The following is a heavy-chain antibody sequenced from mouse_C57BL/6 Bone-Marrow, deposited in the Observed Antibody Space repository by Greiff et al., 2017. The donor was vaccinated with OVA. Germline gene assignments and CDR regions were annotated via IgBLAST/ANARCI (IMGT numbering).Heavy chain of an antibody. CDR2: INPNNGGT. J-gene: IGHJ1*03. CDR1: GYTFTDYN. Sequence: VQLQQSGPELVKPGASVKIPCKASGYTFTDYNMDWVKQSHGKSLEWIGDINPNNGGTIYNQKFKGKATLTVDKSSSTAYMELRSLTSEDTAVYYCASFITTVDWYFDVWGTGTTVTVSS. V-gene: IGHV1-18*01. D-gene: IGHD1-1*01. CDR3: ASFITTVDWYFDV.